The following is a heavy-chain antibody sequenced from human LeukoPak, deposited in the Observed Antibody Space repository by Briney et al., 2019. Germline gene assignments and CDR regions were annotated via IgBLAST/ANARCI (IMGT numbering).Heavy chain of an antibody. CDR3: ARDRDSSGYGFDY. D-gene: IGHD3-22*01. Sequence: GGSLRLSCAASGFTFSSYWMSWVRQAPGKGLEWVSYISSSGSTIYYADSVKGRFTISRDNAKNSLYLQMNSLRAEDTAVYYCARDRDSSGYGFDYWGQGTLVTVSS. V-gene: IGHV3-48*04. J-gene: IGHJ4*02. CDR1: GFTFSSYW. CDR2: ISSSGSTI.